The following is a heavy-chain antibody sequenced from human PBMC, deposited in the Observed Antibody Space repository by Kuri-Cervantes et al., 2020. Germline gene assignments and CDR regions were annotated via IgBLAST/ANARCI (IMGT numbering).Heavy chain of an antibody. CDR3: STGGKYRGMDV. J-gene: IGHJ6*02. CDR1: GFTFSSYW. V-gene: IGHV3-15*01. CDR2: IKSKTDGGTI. D-gene: IGHD3-16*01. Sequence: GESLKISCAASGFTFSSYWMHWVRQAPGKGLEWVGRIKSKTDGGTIDYAAPVKGRFTISRDDSKNTLSLQMNSLKTEDTAVYYCSTGGKYRGMDVWGQGTTVTVSS.